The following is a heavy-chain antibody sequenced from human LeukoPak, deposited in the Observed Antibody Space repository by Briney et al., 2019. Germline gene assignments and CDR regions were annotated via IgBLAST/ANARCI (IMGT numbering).Heavy chain of an antibody. Sequence: SETLSLTCAVYGGSFSSYYWSWIRQSPGKGLEWIAEINHRGDTNYNPSVKSRVPISVDTSKNQFSLKVTSLTAADTAVYYCARGPTISETGYFDHWGQGTLVTVSS. CDR1: GGSFSSYY. V-gene: IGHV4-34*01. D-gene: IGHD1-1*01. J-gene: IGHJ4*03. CDR2: INHRGDT. CDR3: ARGPTISETGYFDH.